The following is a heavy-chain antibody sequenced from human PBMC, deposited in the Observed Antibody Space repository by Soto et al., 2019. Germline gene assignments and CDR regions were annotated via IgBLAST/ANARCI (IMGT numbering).Heavy chain of an antibody. CDR1: GFTFSNAW. D-gene: IGHD3-22*01. J-gene: IGHJ4*02. V-gene: IGHV3-15*07. CDR3: TTYYYDSSGYYRLWY. Sequence: PGGSLRLSCSASGFTFSNAWMNGVRQAPGKGLEWVGRIKSKTDGGTTDYAAPVKGRFTISRDDSKNTLYLQMNSLKTEDTAVYYCTTYYYDSSGYYRLWYWGQGTLVTVSS. CDR2: IKSKTDGGTT.